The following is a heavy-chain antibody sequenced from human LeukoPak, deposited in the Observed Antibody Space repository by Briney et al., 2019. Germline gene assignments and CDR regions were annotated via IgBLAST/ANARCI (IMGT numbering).Heavy chain of an antibody. V-gene: IGHV1-2*02. CDR3: GTLLSNGPFDY. CDR1: GYTFTGYY. J-gene: IGHJ4*02. Sequence: ASVKVSCKASGYTFTGYYMHWVRQAPGQGLEWVGYIYPNSGATKYAQKFQGRVTMTRDTSINTAYMELSGLRSDDTAVYYCGTLLSNGPFDYWGQGNLVTVSS. CDR2: IYPNSGAT.